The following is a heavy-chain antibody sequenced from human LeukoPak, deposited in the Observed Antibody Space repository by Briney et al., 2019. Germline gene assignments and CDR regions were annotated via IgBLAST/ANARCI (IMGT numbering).Heavy chain of an antibody. CDR3: ARDPDYVWGSYRYPFDY. CDR2: INHSGST. CDR1: GGSFSGYY. Sequence: SETLSLTCAVYGGSFSGYYWSWIRQPPGKGLEWIGEINHSGSTNYNPSLKSRVTISVDTSKNQFSLKLSSVTAADTAVYYCARDPDYVWGSYRYPFDYWGQGTLVTVSS. V-gene: IGHV4-34*01. J-gene: IGHJ4*02. D-gene: IGHD3-16*02.